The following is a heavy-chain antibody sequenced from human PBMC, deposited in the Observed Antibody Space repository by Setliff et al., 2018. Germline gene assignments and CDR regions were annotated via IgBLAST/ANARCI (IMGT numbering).Heavy chain of an antibody. J-gene: IGHJ5*02. CDR3: AKPTQGQLALGA. Sequence: GGSLRLSCVASGFTFSSYGLHWVRQAQGKGLEWVAYIHYEGGTAHYADSVKGRFTISRDNSKNTLYLQMDSLRDDDTAVYYCAKPTQGQLALGAWGQGTLVTVSS. V-gene: IGHV3-30*02. D-gene: IGHD1-1*01. CDR2: IHYEGGTA. CDR1: GFTFSSYG.